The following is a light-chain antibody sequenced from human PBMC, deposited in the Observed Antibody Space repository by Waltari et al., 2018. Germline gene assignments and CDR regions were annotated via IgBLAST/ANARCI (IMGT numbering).Light chain of an antibody. CDR1: SSTSGRKY. Sequence: QSVLTQPPSASGTPGQRVTISGSGGSSTSGRKYEEWYQQLPGTAPKLLIYRNNQRPSGVPDRFSGSKSGTSASLAISGLRSEDEADYYCAAWDDSLSGPVFGGGTKLTVL. CDR2: RNN. J-gene: IGLJ3*02. V-gene: IGLV1-47*01. CDR3: AAWDDSLSGPV.